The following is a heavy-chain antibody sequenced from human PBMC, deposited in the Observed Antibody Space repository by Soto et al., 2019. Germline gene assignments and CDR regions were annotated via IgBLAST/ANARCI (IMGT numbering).Heavy chain of an antibody. J-gene: IGHJ4*02. CDR3: AKGRGGSGSLTPRVDF. CDR2: ISGGGDTT. V-gene: IGHV3-23*01. CDR1: GFTFNNYA. Sequence: EVQLLESGGGLVQPGGSLRLSCAASGFTFNNYAMTWVRQAPGKGMEWVSAISGGGDTTSYADSVKGRFTVSRAGSKNTLYLQMSRLRAEDTALYYCAKGRGGSGSLTPRVDFWGQGTLVTVSS. D-gene: IGHD3-10*01.